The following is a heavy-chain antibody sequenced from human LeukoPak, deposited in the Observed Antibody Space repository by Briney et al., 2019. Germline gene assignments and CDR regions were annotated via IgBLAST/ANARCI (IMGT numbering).Heavy chain of an antibody. J-gene: IGHJ5*02. V-gene: IGHV6-1*01. CDR1: GDSVSSNNAA. CDR2: TYYRSKWYT. CDR3: AGRSGYRFGFDP. D-gene: IGHD3-22*01. Sequence: SQTLSLTCGISGDSVSSNNAAWNGIRQSPSRGLEWLERTYYRSKWYTDYAVSVKSRITINPDTSKNQFSLQLNSVTPEDTAVYYCAGRSGYRFGFDPWGQGTLVTVSS.